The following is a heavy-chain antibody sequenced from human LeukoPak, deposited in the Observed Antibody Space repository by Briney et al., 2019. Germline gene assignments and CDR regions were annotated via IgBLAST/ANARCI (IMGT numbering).Heavy chain of an antibody. CDR2: IKQDGSEK. Sequence: GGSLRLSCAASGFTFSNYWMGWVRQAPGKGLEWVANIKQDGSEKYYADSVRGRFTISRDNARNSLYLQMNSLRADDAAVYYCARASYCSSITCYTAFDYWGQGTLVTVSS. CDR1: GFTFSNYW. V-gene: IGHV3-7*01. D-gene: IGHD2-2*02. CDR3: ARASYCSSITCYTAFDY. J-gene: IGHJ4*02.